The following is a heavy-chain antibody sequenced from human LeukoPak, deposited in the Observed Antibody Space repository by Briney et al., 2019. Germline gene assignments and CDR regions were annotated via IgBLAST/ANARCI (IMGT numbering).Heavy chain of an antibody. CDR3: ARSVGQLRPYYFDY. Sequence: GASVKVSCKASGGTFSSYAISWVRQAPGQGLEWMGGIIPIFGTANYAQKFQGRVTITTDESTSTAYMELSSLRSEDTAVYYCARSVGQLRPYYFDYWGQGTLVTVSS. V-gene: IGHV1-69*05. CDR1: GGTFSSYA. D-gene: IGHD2-2*01. J-gene: IGHJ4*02. CDR2: IIPIFGTA.